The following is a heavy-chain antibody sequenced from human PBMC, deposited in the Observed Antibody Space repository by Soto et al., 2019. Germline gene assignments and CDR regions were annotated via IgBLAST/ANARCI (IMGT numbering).Heavy chain of an antibody. CDR1: GYTFTGYY. CDR2: INPNSGGT. D-gene: IGHD3-10*01. Sequence: ASVKVSCKASGYTFTGYYMHWLRQAPGQGLEWMGWINPNSGGTNYAQKFQGWVTMTRDTSISTAYMELSRLRSDDTAVYYCARDLYYGSGSYYEYYYYYYGMDVWGQGTTVTVSS. V-gene: IGHV1-2*04. J-gene: IGHJ6*02. CDR3: ARDLYYGSGSYYEYYYYYYGMDV.